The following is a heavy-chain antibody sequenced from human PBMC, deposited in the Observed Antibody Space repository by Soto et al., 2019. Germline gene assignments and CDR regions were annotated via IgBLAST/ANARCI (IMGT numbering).Heavy chain of an antibody. CDR2: IYPADSDT. CDR1: GFSFTSYW. Sequence: PGESLKISCKGSGFSFTSYWIAWVRQMPGKGLEWMGIIYPADSDTRYSPSFQGQVTISADKSISTAFLQWGSLKASDNAMYYCARIDYQDSVDFYNHRDVWGTGTTVTVSS. D-gene: IGHD3-10*01. V-gene: IGHV5-51*01. J-gene: IGHJ6*03. CDR3: ARIDYQDSVDFYNHRDV.